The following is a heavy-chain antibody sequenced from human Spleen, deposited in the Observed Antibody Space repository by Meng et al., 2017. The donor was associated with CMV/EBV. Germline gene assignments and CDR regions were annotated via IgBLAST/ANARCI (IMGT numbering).Heavy chain of an antibody. J-gene: IGHJ4*02. V-gene: IGHV4-4*01. D-gene: IGHD2-15*01. CDR2: VSHSGSA. Sequence: AVSHGPITRISTGCAWVRQPPGKGLEWIGEVSHSGSAKYIPSLKSRVTISIDMTKNHFSLKLTSVTAADTGVYFCARSPGWWSLDYWGQGALVTVSS. CDR3: ARSPGWWSLDY. CDR1: HGPITRISTG.